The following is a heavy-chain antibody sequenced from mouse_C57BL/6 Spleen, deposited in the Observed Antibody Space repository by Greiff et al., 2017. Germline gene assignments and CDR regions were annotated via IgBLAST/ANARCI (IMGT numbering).Heavy chain of an antibody. J-gene: IGHJ2*01. V-gene: IGHV1-54*01. Sequence: QVQLQQSGAELVRPGTSVKVSCNASGYAFTNYLIEWVKQRPGQGLEWIGVINPGCGGTNYNEKFKGKDTLTADKSSSTAYMHLNSLTAEDSAVYVGASGSSPFGDWGNGTTLT. CDR2: INPGCGGT. D-gene: IGHD1-3*01. CDR1: GYAFTNYL. CDR3: ASGSSPFGD.